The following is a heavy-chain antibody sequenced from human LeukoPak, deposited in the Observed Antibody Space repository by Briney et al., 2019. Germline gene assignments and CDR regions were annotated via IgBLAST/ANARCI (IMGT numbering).Heavy chain of an antibody. CDR1: GGSISSSSYY. CDR3: ARSGYSYGAPIDY. D-gene: IGHD5-18*01. Sequence: SETLSLTCTVSGGSISSSSYYWGWIRQPPGKGLEWIGSIYYSGSTHYNPSLKSRVTISVDTSKNQFSLKLSSVTAADTAVYYCARSGYSYGAPIDYWGQGTLVTVSS. CDR2: IYYSGST. V-gene: IGHV4-39*07. J-gene: IGHJ4*02.